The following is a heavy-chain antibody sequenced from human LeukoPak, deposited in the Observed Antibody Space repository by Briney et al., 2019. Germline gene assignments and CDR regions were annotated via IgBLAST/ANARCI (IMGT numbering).Heavy chain of an antibody. CDR1: GVSISSYH. CDR2: IYNSGST. J-gene: IGHJ4*02. CDR3: ARHARITMIVVV. D-gene: IGHD3-22*01. V-gene: IGHV4-59*01. Sequence: SETLSLTCTVSGVSISSYHWSWIRQPPVKGLEWIGYIYNSGSTNYNPSLKSRVTISVDTSKNQVSLELSSVTAADTAVYYCARHARITMIVVVWGQGTLVTVSS.